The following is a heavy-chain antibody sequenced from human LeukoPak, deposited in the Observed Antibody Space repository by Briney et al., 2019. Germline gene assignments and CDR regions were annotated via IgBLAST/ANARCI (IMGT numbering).Heavy chain of an antibody. V-gene: IGHV4-34*01. J-gene: IGHJ4*02. Sequence: SETLSLTCAVYGGSFSGYYWSWIRQPPGKGLEWIGEINHSGSTNYNPSLKSRVTISVDTSKNQFSLKLSSVTAADTAVYYCARLIAVAGTDYWGQGTLVSVSS. CDR2: INHSGST. D-gene: IGHD6-19*01. CDR3: ARLIAVAGTDY. CDR1: GGSFSGYY.